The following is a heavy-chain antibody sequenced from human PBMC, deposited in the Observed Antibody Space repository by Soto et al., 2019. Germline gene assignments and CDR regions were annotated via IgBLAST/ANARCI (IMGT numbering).Heavy chain of an antibody. Sequence: ASVKVSCKASGYTFTGYYIHCVRQAPGQGLEWMGSINHNSGGTNYEKKFQGRVTMTRDTSISTEYMELSRLRSDDTAVYYCAREPVTTSYYYYGMDVWGQGTTVTVSS. CDR3: AREPVTTSYYYYGMDV. CDR1: GYTFTGYY. CDR2: INHNSGGT. D-gene: IGHD4-17*01. V-gene: IGHV1-2*02. J-gene: IGHJ6*02.